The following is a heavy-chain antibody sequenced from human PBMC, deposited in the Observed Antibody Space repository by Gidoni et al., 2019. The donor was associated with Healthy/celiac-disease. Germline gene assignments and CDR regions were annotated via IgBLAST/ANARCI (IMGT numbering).Heavy chain of an antibody. CDR1: GGPISSSNW. J-gene: IGHJ4*02. CDR3: ARDARYCSGGSCYRGFDY. D-gene: IGHD2-15*01. Sequence: QVQLQESGPGLVKPSGTLSLTCASPGGPISSSNWWNWVRQPPGKGLEWIGEIYHSGSTNYNPSLKSRVTISVDKSKNQFTMKLSSVTAADTAVYYCARDARYCSGGSCYRGFDYWGQGTLVTVSS. V-gene: IGHV4-4*02. CDR2: IYHSGST.